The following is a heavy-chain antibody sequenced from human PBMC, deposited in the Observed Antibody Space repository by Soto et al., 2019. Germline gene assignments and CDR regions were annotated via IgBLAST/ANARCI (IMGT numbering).Heavy chain of an antibody. CDR2: INSDGSST. Sequence: PGGSLRLSCAASGFTFSSYWMHWVRQAPGKGLVWVSRINSDGSSTSYADSVKGRSTISRGNAKNTLYLQMNSLRAEDTAVYYCARVYKPAFDYYYYGMDVWGKGTTVTVSS. J-gene: IGHJ6*04. D-gene: IGHD1-20*01. V-gene: IGHV3-74*01. CDR3: ARVYKPAFDYYYYGMDV. CDR1: GFTFSSYW.